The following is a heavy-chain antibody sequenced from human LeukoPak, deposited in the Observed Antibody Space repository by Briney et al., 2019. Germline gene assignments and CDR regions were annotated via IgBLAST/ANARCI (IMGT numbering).Heavy chain of an antibody. V-gene: IGHV4-34*01. J-gene: IGHJ4*02. CDR3: ARLISDY. D-gene: IGHD2-15*01. CDR1: GGSFSGYY. Sequence: SETLSLTCAVYGGSFSGYYWSWIRQPPGKGLEWIGEINHSGSTNYNPSFKSRVTISVDTSKNQFSLKLSSVTAADTAVYYCARLISDYWGQGTLVTVSS. CDR2: INHSGST.